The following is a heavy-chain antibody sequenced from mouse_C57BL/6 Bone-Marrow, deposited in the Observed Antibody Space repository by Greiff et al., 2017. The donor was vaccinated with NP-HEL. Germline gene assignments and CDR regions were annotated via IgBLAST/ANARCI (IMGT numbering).Heavy chain of an antibody. D-gene: IGHD1-1*01. CDR3: ARELLRC. Sequence: QVQLQQSGAELVRPGTSVKVSCKASGYAFTNYLMDWVKQRPGQGLEWIGNINPGSSGTNYNEKFKGKATLTADKSSSTAYMQLSSLTSEDSAVYFCARELLRCGGRGTLVTVSA. V-gene: IGHV1-54*01. J-gene: IGHJ3*01. CDR1: GYAFTNYL. CDR2: INPGSSGT.